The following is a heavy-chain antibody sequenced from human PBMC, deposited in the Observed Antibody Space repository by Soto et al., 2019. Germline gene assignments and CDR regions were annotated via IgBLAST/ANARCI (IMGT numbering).Heavy chain of an antibody. Sequence: GGSLRLSCAASGFTFSTYWMHWVRQAPGKGLVWVSRINADGTTTTYADSVKGRFTISRDNAKNTLYLQMNSLRAEDTAVYYCAKVERAVAGIIDWGQGTLVTVSS. CDR2: INADGTTT. CDR1: GFTFSTYW. CDR3: AKVERAVAGIID. V-gene: IGHV3-74*01. D-gene: IGHD6-19*01. J-gene: IGHJ4*02.